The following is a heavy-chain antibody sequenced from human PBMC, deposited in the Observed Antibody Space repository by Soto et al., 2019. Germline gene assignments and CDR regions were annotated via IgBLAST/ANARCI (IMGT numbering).Heavy chain of an antibody. V-gene: IGHV3-30*04. J-gene: IGHJ4*02. CDR2: ISRDGTNK. Sequence: PGGSLRLSCAASGFTFRSYAIHWVRRAPGKGLEWVAVISRDGTNKYYVDSVKGRFTISRDNSKDTVYLQMSSLRDEDSAMFYCARSRSGAVADSFDFWGQGTLVTVSS. CDR3: ARSRSGAVADSFDF. CDR1: GFTFRSYA. D-gene: IGHD3-10*01.